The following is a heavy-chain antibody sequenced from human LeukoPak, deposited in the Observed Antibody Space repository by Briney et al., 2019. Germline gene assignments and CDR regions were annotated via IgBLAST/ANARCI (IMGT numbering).Heavy chain of an antibody. CDR1: GGTFSSYA. CDR2: IIPIFGTA. Sequence: SVKVSCKASGGTFSSYAISWVRQAPGQGLEWMGGIIPIFGTANYAQKFQGRVTITADESTSTAYMELSSLRSEDTAVYYCARELAYYYGSGSYYNGGNWFDPWGQGTLVTVSS. D-gene: IGHD3-10*01. CDR3: ARELAYYYGSGSYYNGGNWFDP. V-gene: IGHV1-69*13. J-gene: IGHJ5*02.